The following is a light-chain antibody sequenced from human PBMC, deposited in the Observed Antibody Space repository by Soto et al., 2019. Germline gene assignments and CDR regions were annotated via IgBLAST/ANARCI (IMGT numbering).Light chain of an antibody. Sequence: EIVLTQSPGTLSLSPGERATLSCRASQSVSSSYLAWYQQKPGQAPRLLIYGASSRATGIPDRFSGSGSGTDFTLTSSRLEPEFFAVYYCQQYGSSPPYTWGQGTKLEIK. J-gene: IGKJ2*01. CDR3: QQYGSSPPYT. CDR2: GAS. V-gene: IGKV3-20*01. CDR1: QSVSSSY.